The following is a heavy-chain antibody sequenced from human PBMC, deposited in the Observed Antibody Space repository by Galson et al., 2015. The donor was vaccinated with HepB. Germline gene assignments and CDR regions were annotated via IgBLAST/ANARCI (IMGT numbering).Heavy chain of an antibody. CDR2: ISGRGTNI. Sequence: SLRLSCAASGFSFRSCAMSWVRRAPGKGLEWVAAISGRGTNIYYGDSVKGRFTISRDNSKNTLNLHMISLRAEDTAVYYCAKDRSDFENDAFDIWGQGTMVTVSS. CDR1: GFSFRSCA. V-gene: IGHV3-23*01. J-gene: IGHJ3*02. CDR3: AKDRSDFENDAFDI.